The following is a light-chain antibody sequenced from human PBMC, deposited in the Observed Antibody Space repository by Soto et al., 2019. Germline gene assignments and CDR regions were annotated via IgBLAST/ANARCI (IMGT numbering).Light chain of an antibody. V-gene: IGKV1-5*03. CDR1: QVITSW. CDR2: MAS. Sequence: DIQMTQSPSTLSASVGDRVTITCRASQVITSWLAWYQQEPGKAPKLLIYMASSLESGVPSRFSGSGSGTEFTLTISSLQPGDFATYYCQQYNSYPCTFGQGTKLEIK. CDR3: QQYNSYPCT. J-gene: IGKJ2*02.